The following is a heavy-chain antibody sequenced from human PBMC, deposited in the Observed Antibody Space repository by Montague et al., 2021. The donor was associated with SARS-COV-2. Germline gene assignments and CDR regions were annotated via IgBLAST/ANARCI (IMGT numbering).Heavy chain of an antibody. CDR3: ARAFIAAAGTTSFDY. Sequence: SETLSLTCTVSGGSISSGSYFWGWIRQPPGKGLEWIGSIYYSGNTYYNPSLKSRVTISVDTSKNQFSLKLSSVTAADTAVFYCARAFIAAAGTTSFDYWGQGTLVTVSS. V-gene: IGHV4-39*01. CDR2: IYYSGNT. CDR1: GGSISSGSYF. J-gene: IGHJ4*02. D-gene: IGHD6-13*01.